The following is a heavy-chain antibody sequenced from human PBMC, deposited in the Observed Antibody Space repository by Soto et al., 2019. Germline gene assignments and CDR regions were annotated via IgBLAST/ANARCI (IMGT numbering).Heavy chain of an antibody. D-gene: IGHD1-1*01. J-gene: IGHJ3*02. CDR2: INPNSGGT. CDR3: ATSTTGTGGDAFDI. Sequence: ASVKVSCKASGYTFTGYYMHWVRQAPGQGLEWMGWINPNSGGTNYAQKFQGWVTMTRDTSISTAYMELNRLRSDDTAVYYCATSTTGTGGDAFDIWGQGTMVTVSS. CDR1: GYTFTGYY. V-gene: IGHV1-2*04.